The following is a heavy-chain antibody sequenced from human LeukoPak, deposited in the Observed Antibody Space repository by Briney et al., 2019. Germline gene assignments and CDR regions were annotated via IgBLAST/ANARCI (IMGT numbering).Heavy chain of an antibody. CDR3: ARDSGTGPWAFDI. D-gene: IGHD1-1*01. Sequence: PGGSLRLSCAASGFTFSSYSMNWVRQAPGKGLEWVSSISSSSSYIYYADSVKGRFTISRDNAKNSLYLQMNSLRAEDTAVYYCARDSGTGPWAFDIWGQGTMVTVSS. V-gene: IGHV3-21*01. CDR1: GFTFSSYS. J-gene: IGHJ3*02. CDR2: ISSSSSYI.